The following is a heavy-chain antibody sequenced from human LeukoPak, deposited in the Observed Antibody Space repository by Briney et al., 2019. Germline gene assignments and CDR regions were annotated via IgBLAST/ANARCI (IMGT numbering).Heavy chain of an antibody. D-gene: IGHD3-22*01. J-gene: IGHJ4*02. CDR3: ARGVHVRVYDNSAYYGHE. V-gene: IGHV1-46*01. CDR1: GYTFTSYY. CDR2: INPSRGST. Sequence: ASVKVSFKASGYTFTSYYIYWLRQAPAQGLEWMGIINPSRGSTNYAQRFQGRVTMTRDMSTSTVYMELSSLRSEDTAIYYCARGVHVRVYDNSAYYGHEWGQGTLVTVSS.